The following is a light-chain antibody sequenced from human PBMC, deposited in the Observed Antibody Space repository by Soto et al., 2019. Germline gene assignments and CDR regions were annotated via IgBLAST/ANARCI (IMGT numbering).Light chain of an antibody. Sequence: ELVMTQSPATLSVSPGETATLSCRAIQSVSSSLAWYQQNPGQAPRLLLYGASTRATGIPARFSGSGSETEFTLTISSLQAEDFAVYYCQQYNNWWTFGQGTKVEIK. CDR3: QQYNNWWT. CDR1: QSVSSS. J-gene: IGKJ1*01. CDR2: GAS. V-gene: IGKV3-15*01.